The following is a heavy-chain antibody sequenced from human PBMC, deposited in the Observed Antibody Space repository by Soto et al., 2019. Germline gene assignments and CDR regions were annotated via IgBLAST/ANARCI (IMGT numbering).Heavy chain of an antibody. CDR1: GFTFSSYA. CDR3: AKDHPYSSSRIFQH. V-gene: IGHV3-23*01. D-gene: IGHD6-6*01. J-gene: IGHJ1*01. Sequence: EVQLLESGGGLVQPGGSLRLSCAASGFTFSSYAMSWVRQAPGKGLEWVSAISGGGGDTYYADSVKGRFTISRDNSKNTLYLQMSSLRAEDTALSYCAKDHPYSSSRIFQHWGQGTLVTVSS. CDR2: ISGGGGDT.